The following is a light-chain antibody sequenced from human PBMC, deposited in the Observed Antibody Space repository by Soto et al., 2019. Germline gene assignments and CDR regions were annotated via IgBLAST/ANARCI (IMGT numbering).Light chain of an antibody. Sequence: QPPMTQPASVSGSPGQSITISCSGTRSDIGSYNYVAWYQQFPGKTPKILIYGVSNRPSGVSSRFSGSKSGNKASLTISGLQAEDEADYYCISYKGSRTSYVFGSGTKVTVL. J-gene: IGLJ1*01. V-gene: IGLV2-14*01. CDR2: GVS. CDR3: ISYKGSRTSYV. CDR1: RSDIGSYNY.